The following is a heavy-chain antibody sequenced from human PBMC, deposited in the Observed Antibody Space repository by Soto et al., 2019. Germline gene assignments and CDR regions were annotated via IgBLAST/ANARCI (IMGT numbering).Heavy chain of an antibody. CDR3: SRDKDSSDYGLDH. CDR1: GFSVSDTW. CDR2: INTGGAS. D-gene: IGHD4-17*01. Sequence: EVQLVESGGGLVQPGESLRVSCAVSGFSVSDTWMNWVRQAPGKGLEWVGRINTGGASDYAAPVRDRFFISRDESQNTLYLQMHGLKSEDTAVYYCSRDKDSSDYGLDHWGQGTLDTVSS. V-gene: IGHV3-15*01. J-gene: IGHJ4*02.